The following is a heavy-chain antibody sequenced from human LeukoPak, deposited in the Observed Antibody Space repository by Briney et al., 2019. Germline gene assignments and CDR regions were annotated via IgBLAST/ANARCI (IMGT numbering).Heavy chain of an antibody. J-gene: IGHJ4*02. Sequence: GGSLRLSCAASGFTFSSYSMNWVRQAPGKGLEWVSSISSSSSYIYYADSVKGRFTISRDNAKNSLYLQMNSLRAEDTAIYYCGKRGGLTIFGQWGGDIEYYFDYWGQGTLVTVSS. CDR2: ISSSSSYI. D-gene: IGHD3-3*01. V-gene: IGHV3-21*04. CDR1: GFTFSSYS. CDR3: GKRGGLTIFGQWGGDIEYYFDY.